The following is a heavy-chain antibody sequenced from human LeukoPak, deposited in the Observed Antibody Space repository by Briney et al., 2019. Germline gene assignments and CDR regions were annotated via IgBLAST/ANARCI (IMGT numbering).Heavy chain of an antibody. Sequence: GGSLRLSCAASGFTFGDYAMHWVRQAPGRGLEWVSVISWNGDSTYYADSVWGRFTVSRDNSKNSLYLQMNSLRAEDTAVYYCARDGYSSSSGAFDIWGQGTMVTVSS. CDR3: ARDGYSSSSGAFDI. D-gene: IGHD6-6*01. V-gene: IGHV3-43D*03. CDR1: GFTFGDYA. CDR2: ISWNGDST. J-gene: IGHJ3*02.